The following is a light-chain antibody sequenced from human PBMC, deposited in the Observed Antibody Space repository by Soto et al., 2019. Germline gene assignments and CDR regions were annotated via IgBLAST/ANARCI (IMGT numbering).Light chain of an antibody. CDR2: AAS. CDR1: QGISNA. V-gene: IGKV1-27*01. Sequence: DIQMTQSPSSLSGSVGDRVSITCRASQGISNALVWYQQKPGKVPKLLIYAASTLQSGVPSRFSGNGSGTYFTLNISSLQPEDVASYYCQKYDSAPWTFGQGTKVEIK. CDR3: QKYDSAPWT. J-gene: IGKJ1*01.